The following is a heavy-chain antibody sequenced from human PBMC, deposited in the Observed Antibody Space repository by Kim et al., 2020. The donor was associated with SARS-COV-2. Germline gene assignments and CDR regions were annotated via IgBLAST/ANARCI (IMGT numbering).Heavy chain of an antibody. CDR3: AKGGRGTPLGGMDV. J-gene: IGHJ6*02. Sequence: AATVKSRFTISRDNAKNALYLQMNSLRAEDTALYYCAKGGRGTPLGGMDVWGQGTTVTVSS. V-gene: IGHV3-9*01. D-gene: IGHD3-16*02.